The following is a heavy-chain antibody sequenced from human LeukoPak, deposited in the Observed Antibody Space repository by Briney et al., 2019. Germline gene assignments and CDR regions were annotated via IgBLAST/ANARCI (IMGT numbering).Heavy chain of an antibody. J-gene: IGHJ4*02. CDR2: ISAYNGNT. CDR3: ARSAYNSGWYYLH. CDR1: GYTFTSYG. Sequence: ASVKVSCKTSGYTFTSYGISWVRQAPGQGLEWMLWISAYNGNTKYAQNVQDRVTMTTDTSTGTAYMELTSLTYGDTAVYYCARSAYNSGWYYLHWGQGPLVTVSS. V-gene: IGHV1-18*01. D-gene: IGHD6-19*01.